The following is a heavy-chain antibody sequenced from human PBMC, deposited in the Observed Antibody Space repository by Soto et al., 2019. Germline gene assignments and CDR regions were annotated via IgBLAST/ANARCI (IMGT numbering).Heavy chain of an antibody. Sequence: QVQLVESGGGVVQPGRSLRLSCAASGFTFSSYAMHWVRQAPGKGLEWVAVISYDGSNKYYADSVKGRFTISGDNSKNTLYLQMNSLRAEDTAVYYCAREGLVPAATPWFDYWGQGTLVTVSS. CDR3: AREGLVPAATPWFDY. J-gene: IGHJ4*02. D-gene: IGHD2-2*02. CDR1: GFTFSSYA. CDR2: ISYDGSNK. V-gene: IGHV3-30-3*01.